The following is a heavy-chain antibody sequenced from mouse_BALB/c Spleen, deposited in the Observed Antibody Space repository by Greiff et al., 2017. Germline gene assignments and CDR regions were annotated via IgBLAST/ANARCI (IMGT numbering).Heavy chain of an antibody. V-gene: IGHV1-80*01. CDR3: ATMITTWNFDY. CDR1: GYAFSSYW. J-gene: IGHJ2*01. D-gene: IGHD2-4*01. Sequence: QVQLQQSGAELVRPGSSVKISCKASGYAFSSYWMNWVKQRPGQGLEWIGQIYPGDGDTNYNGKFKGKATLTADKSSSTAYMQLSSLTSEDSAVYFCATMITTWNFDYWGQGTTLTVSS. CDR2: IYPGDGDT.